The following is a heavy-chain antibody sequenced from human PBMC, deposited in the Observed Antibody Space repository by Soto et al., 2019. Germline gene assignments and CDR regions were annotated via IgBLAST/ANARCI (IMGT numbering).Heavy chain of an antibody. CDR1: GFTVGSNY. J-gene: IGHJ5*02. CDR3: ARDPSRSSSLGWFDP. D-gene: IGHD6-6*01. V-gene: IGHV3-53*01. Sequence: GSLRHSCSASGFTVGSNYMSWVLQAPWKGLELVSVIYSGESKLYADSVKGRFTISRDNFKNTLYLQMNSLRAEDTAVYYCARDPSRSSSLGWFDPWGQGALVTVSS. CDR2: IYSGESK.